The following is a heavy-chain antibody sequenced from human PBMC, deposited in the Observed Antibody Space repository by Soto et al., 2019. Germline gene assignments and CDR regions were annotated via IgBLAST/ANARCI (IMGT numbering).Heavy chain of an antibody. Sequence: SETLSLTCTVSGDSINHYYWNWVRQAPGKGLEWIGYVPYTGSTNYNPSLKSRVTMSVDTSKNHFSLKLISVTTADTAVYFCAREGNLGRWIQPLDSWGQGTLVTVSS. D-gene: IGHD2-2*03. CDR2: VPYTGST. V-gene: IGHV4-59*01. CDR3: AREGNLGRWIQPLDS. CDR1: GDSINHYY. J-gene: IGHJ4*02.